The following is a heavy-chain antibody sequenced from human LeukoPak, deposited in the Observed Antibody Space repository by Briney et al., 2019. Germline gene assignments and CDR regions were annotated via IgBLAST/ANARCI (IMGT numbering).Heavy chain of an antibody. V-gene: IGHV4-38-2*02. CDR2: IYHSGST. D-gene: IGHD2-2*01. J-gene: IGHJ4*02. Sequence: SETLSLTCTVFGYSISSGYYWGWIRQPPGKGLEWIGSIYHSGSTYYNPSLKSRVTISVDTSKNQFSLKLSSVTAADTAVYYCARSRISSAYFDYWGQGTLVTVSS. CDR1: GYSISSGYY. CDR3: ARSRISSAYFDY.